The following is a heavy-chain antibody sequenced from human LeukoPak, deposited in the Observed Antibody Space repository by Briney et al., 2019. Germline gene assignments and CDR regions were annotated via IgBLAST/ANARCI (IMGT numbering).Heavy chain of an antibody. D-gene: IGHD5-12*01. V-gene: IGHV3-30*18. J-gene: IGHJ6*02. CDR3: AKDNGMVATRKYYYYYYGMDV. CDR2: ISYDGSNK. Sequence: GRSLRLSCAASGFTFSSYGMPWVRQAPGKGLEWVAVISYDGSNKYYADSVKGRFTISRDNSKNTLYLQMNSLRAEDTAVYYCAKDNGMVATRKYYYYYYGMDVWGQGTTVTVSS. CDR1: GFTFSSYG.